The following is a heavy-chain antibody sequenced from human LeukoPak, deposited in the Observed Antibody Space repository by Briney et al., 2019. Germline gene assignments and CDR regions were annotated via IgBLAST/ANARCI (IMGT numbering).Heavy chain of an antibody. V-gene: IGHV4-4*02. Sequence: SETLSLTCAVSGGSISSNNWWGWVRQPPGKGLEWIGYIYYSGSTYYNPSLKSRVTISVDTSKNQFSLKLSSVTAADTAVYYCATYYYDSSGHYFDYWGQGTLVTVSS. CDR3: ATYYYDSSGHYFDY. CDR2: IYYSGST. CDR1: GGSISSNNW. J-gene: IGHJ4*02. D-gene: IGHD3-22*01.